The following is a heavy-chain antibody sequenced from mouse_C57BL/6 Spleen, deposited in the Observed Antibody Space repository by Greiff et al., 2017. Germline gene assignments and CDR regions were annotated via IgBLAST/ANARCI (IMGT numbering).Heavy chain of an antibody. J-gene: IGHJ4*01. CDR2: FYPGSGST. D-gene: IGHD2-3*01. Sequence: QVQLQQPGAELVKPGASVKMSCKASGYTFTSYWITWVKQRSGQGLEWIGDFYPGSGSTNYNEKFKSKATLTVDTSSSTAYMQLSSLTSEDSAVYYCARWLLYAMDYWGQGTSVTVSS. V-gene: IGHV1-55*01. CDR1: GYTFTSYW. CDR3: ARWLLYAMDY.